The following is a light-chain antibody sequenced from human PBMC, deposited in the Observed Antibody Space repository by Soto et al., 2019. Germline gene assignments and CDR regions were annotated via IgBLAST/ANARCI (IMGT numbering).Light chain of an antibody. CDR3: QQSYSTPT. CDR1: QSVISY. Sequence: DIQMTQSPSSLSASVGDRVTITCRASQSVISYVNWYQQKSGKAPQLLIYVTSSLQSGVPSRFSRSGSGTEFTLTISSLQPEDFATYYCQQSYSTPTFGGGTKVEIK. V-gene: IGKV1-39*01. J-gene: IGKJ4*01. CDR2: VTS.